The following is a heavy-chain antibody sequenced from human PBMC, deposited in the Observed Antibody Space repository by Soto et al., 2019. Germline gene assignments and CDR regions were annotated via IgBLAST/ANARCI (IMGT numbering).Heavy chain of an antibody. V-gene: IGHV1-58*01. Sequence: QMQLVQSGPEVKKPGTSVKVSCKASGFTFTSSAVQWVRQARGQRLEWIGWIVVGSGNTNYAQKFQERVTITRDMSTSTAYMELSSPRSEDTAVYYCAAAQFTTEVTPPDYWGQGTLVTVSS. CDR3: AAAQFTTEVTPPDY. CDR1: GFTFTSSA. D-gene: IGHD3-22*01. CDR2: IVVGSGNT. J-gene: IGHJ4*02.